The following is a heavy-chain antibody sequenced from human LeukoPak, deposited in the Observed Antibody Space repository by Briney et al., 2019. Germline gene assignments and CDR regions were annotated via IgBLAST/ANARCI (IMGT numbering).Heavy chain of an antibody. CDR3: AKTTIGYSSGRYPGWPVDY. V-gene: IGHV3-23*01. CDR1: GFTFSSYA. Sequence: GGSLRLSCAASGFTFSSYAMSWVRQAPGKGLEWVSAISGSGGSTYYADSVKGRFTISRDNSKNTVCLQMNSLRAEDTAVYYCAKTTIGYSSGRYPGWPVDYWGQGTLVTVSS. J-gene: IGHJ4*02. CDR2: ISGSGGST. D-gene: IGHD6-19*01.